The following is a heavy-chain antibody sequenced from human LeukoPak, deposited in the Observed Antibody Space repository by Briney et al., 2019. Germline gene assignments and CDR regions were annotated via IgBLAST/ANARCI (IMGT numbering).Heavy chain of an antibody. CDR3: AREGIDSSSWYTGFDY. CDR2: INPNSGGT. Sequence: GASVKVSCKASGYTFTGYYMHWVRQAPGQGLEWMGWINPNSGGTNYAQKFQGRVTTTRDTSISTAYMELSRLRSDDTAVYYCAREGIDSSSWYTGFDYWGQGTLVTVSS. V-gene: IGHV1-2*02. D-gene: IGHD6-13*01. CDR1: GYTFTGYY. J-gene: IGHJ4*02.